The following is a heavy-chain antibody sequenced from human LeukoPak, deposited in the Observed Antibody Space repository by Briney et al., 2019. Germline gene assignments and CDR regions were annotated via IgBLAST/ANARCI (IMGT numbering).Heavy chain of an antibody. CDR2: IRYDGSRT. Sequence: GGSLRLPCAASGFIFKNFGMYWVRQAPGKGLEWVAFIRYDGSRTYYTDSVKGRFTISRDNSKNTLYLQMNSLRAEDTAVYYCAKDVHVPFYGDYDAFDIWGQGTMVTVSS. D-gene: IGHD4-17*01. V-gene: IGHV3-30*02. CDR3: AKDVHVPFYGDYDAFDI. J-gene: IGHJ3*02. CDR1: GFIFKNFG.